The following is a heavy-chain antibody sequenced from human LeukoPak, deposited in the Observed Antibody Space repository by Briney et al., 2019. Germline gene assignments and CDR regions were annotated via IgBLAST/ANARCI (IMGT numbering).Heavy chain of an antibody. Sequence: PGGSLRLSCAASGFSIRGYWMRWVRQAPGKGLMWVSRIKSDVSWTNYGDSVMGRFTISRDNAKNTLSLQMVGLRAEDTAIYYCVRDGDAYDFDLWGQGILVTVSS. J-gene: IGHJ4*02. CDR2: IKSDVSWT. CDR3: VRDGDAYDFDL. V-gene: IGHV3-74*01. CDR1: GFSIRGYW. D-gene: IGHD5-12*01.